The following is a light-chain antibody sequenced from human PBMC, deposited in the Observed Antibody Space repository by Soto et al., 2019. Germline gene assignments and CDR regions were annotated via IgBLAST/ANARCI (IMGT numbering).Light chain of an antibody. Sequence: IHIPPSPSSRSASVGYRVTITCRASQSISSYLKWYQQKPGKAPKLLIYAATILQSGVPSRFSGSGSGTDFTLTNSMLQPEYFATYYCQHSNITPSFGQGTLLEI. CDR2: AAT. CDR3: QHSNITPS. V-gene: IGKV1-39*01. J-gene: IGKJ5*01. CDR1: QSISSY.